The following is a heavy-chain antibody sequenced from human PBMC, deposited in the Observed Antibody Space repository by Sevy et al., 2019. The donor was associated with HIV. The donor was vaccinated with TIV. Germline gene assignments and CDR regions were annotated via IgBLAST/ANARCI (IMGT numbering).Heavy chain of an antibody. CDR1: GFTFSSVG. Sequence: GSLRLSCAASGFTFSSVGMHWVRQAPGKGLEWVALISHDGRDKSYADSVKGRFTISRDNSRNTLYLQMNSLGGEDTAVYFCAKDRRGYSPFEYWGQGTLVTVSS. J-gene: IGHJ4*02. CDR2: ISHDGRDK. V-gene: IGHV3-30*18. D-gene: IGHD2-15*01. CDR3: AKDRRGYSPFEY.